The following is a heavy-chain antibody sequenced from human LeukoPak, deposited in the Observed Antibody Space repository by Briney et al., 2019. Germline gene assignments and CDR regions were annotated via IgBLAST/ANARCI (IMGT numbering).Heavy chain of an antibody. D-gene: IGHD6-6*01. CDR1: GYTFTGYS. V-gene: IGHV1-2*02. J-gene: IGHJ4*02. CDR3: ARVKIEVRPPLFTFGS. Sequence: ASVKVSCKASGYTFTGYSMRWVRQAPGKGLEWIGWINPNNGGTNYAQKFQGRVTMTRDMSISTTYMELSRLTSDDTAVYYWARVKIEVRPPLFTFGSWGQGTLVTVSS. CDR2: INPNNGGT.